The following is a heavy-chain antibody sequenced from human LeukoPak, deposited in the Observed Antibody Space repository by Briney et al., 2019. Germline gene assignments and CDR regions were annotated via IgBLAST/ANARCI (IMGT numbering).Heavy chain of an antibody. J-gene: IGHJ4*02. V-gene: IGHV1-69*13. Sequence: PVKVSCKASGGTFSSYAISWVRQAPGQGLEWMGGIIPIFGTANYAQKFQGRVTITADESTSTAYMELSSLRSEDTAVYYCAKLEAYSNYERSDYWGQGTLVTVSS. CDR2: IIPIFGTA. CDR3: AKLEAYSNYERSDY. CDR1: GGTFSSYA. D-gene: IGHD4-11*01.